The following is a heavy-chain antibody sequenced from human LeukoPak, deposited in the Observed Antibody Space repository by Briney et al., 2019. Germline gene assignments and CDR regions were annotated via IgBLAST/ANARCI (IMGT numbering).Heavy chain of an antibody. J-gene: IGHJ3*02. CDR1: GFFFSNYW. D-gene: IGHD1-26*01. Sequence: PGGSLRLSCAASGFFFSNYWMSWVRQAQGKGLEWVANIKQDGSEKYYVDSVKGRFTISRDNAKNSLYLQMNSLRAEDTAVYYCARDLRWELRSPAFDIWGQGTMVTVSS. CDR2: IKQDGSEK. CDR3: ARDLRWELRSPAFDI. V-gene: IGHV3-7*01.